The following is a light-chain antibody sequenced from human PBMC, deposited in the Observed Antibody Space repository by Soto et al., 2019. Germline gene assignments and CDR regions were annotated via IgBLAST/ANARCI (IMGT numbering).Light chain of an antibody. CDR1: QNIRNC. Sequence: DIQLTQSPSSVSGSIGDSVTITCRASQNIRNCLNWYQQKSGKAPNLLIYGASSLQRGVPSRFSGSGSGTDFTLTISSLESEDFATYYCQQGHSGRAFGGGTKVDIK. V-gene: IGKV1-39*01. CDR3: QQGHSGRA. J-gene: IGKJ4*01. CDR2: GAS.